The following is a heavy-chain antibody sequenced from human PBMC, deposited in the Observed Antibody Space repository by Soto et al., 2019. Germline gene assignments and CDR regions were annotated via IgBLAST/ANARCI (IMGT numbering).Heavy chain of an antibody. CDR3: AFGEESRYYYYGMDV. CDR2: IFADGTT. CDR1: GFSVSSNY. J-gene: IGHJ6*02. D-gene: IGHD3-10*01. V-gene: IGHV3-53*04. Sequence: PGGSLRLSCVVSGFSVSSNYMSWVRQAPGKGLDWVSVIFADGTTYYVDSVKGRFTISRHNSKNTLYLQMDSLRSEDTAVYYCAFGEESRYYYYGMDVWGQGTTVTVSS.